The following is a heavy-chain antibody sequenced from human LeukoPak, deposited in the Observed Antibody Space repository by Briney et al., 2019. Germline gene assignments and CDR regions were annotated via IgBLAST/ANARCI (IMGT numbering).Heavy chain of an antibody. D-gene: IGHD3-22*01. CDR2: IYPGDSAT. CDR3: SRPVDSSGTQYFQH. CDR1: GYSFTSYW. Sequence: GESLKISCKGSGYSFTSYWIGWVRPIPGKGLEWMGIIYPGDSATRYSPSFQGQVTISADKSISTAYLQWSSLKASDNAMYYCSRPVDSSGTQYFQHWGQGTLVTVSS. J-gene: IGHJ1*01. V-gene: IGHV5-51*01.